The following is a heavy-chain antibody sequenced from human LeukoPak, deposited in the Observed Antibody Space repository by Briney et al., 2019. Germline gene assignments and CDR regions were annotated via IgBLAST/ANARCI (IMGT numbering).Heavy chain of an antibody. CDR3: ARGRAEDYYDSSGYCVHFDFDY. D-gene: IGHD3-22*01. Sequence: PGRTLRLSCAASGFTFSSYGMHWVRQAPGKGLEWVAVIWYGGSNKYYADSVKGRFTISRDNSKNTLYLQMNSLRAEDTAVYYCARGRAEDYYDSSGYCVHFDFDYWGQGTLVTFSS. CDR2: IWYGGSNK. CDR1: GFTFSSYG. J-gene: IGHJ4*02. V-gene: IGHV3-33*08.